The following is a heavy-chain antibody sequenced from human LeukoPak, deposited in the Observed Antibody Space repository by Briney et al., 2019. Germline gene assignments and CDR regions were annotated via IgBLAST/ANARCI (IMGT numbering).Heavy chain of an antibody. V-gene: IGHV3-23*01. CDR1: GFTFSNYA. CDR2: LSDSGGYT. Sequence: GGSLRLSCAASGFTFSNYAMTWVRQAPGKGLEWVSILSDSGGYTYYADSVKGRFTISRDNSNNTLYLQMNSLRPEATAVYYCAKKAHYDAYAKYFDYWGQGTLVTVFS. CDR3: AKKAHYDAYAKYFDY. D-gene: IGHD4-17*01. J-gene: IGHJ4*02.